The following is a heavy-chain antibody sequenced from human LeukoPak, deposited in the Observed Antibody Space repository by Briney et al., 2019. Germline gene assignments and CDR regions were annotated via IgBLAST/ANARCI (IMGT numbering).Heavy chain of an antibody. CDR2: IKQDGSEK. V-gene: IGHV3-7*03. J-gene: IGHJ4*02. CDR3: GVVPSATRGVD. CDR1: GFTFSSYW. Sequence: GGSLRLSCAASGFTFSSYWMSWVRQAPGKGLEWVANIKQDGSEKYYVDSVKGRSSISRDSSKNTFYLQMNSLRAEDPALYYCGVVPSATRGVDWGQGTLVTVSS. D-gene: IGHD2-2*01.